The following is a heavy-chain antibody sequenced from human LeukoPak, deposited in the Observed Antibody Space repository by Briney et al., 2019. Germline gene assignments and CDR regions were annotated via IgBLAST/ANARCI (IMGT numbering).Heavy chain of an antibody. CDR3: AKDKFSSGWYYFDY. D-gene: IGHD6-19*01. V-gene: IGHV3-23*01. J-gene: IGHJ4*02. CDR2: ISGSGGST. CDR1: GFTFSSYG. Sequence: PGGSLRLSCAASGFTFSSYGMSWVRQAPGKGLEWVSAISGSGGSTDYADSVKGRFTISRDNSKNTLYLQMNSLRAEDTAVYYCAKDKFSSGWYYFDYWGQGTLVTVSS.